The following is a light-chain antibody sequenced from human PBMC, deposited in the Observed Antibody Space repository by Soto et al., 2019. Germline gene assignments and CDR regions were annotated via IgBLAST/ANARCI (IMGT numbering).Light chain of an antibody. Sequence: QSVLTQPPSASGTPGQRVTISCSGSSSNIGSNYVYWYQQLPGTAPKLLIYSNNQRPLGVPDRFSGSKSVTSASLAISGLRSEDEADYYCAAWDDSLSGYVFGTGTQLTVL. V-gene: IGLV1-47*02. CDR3: AAWDDSLSGYV. J-gene: IGLJ1*01. CDR2: SNN. CDR1: SSNIGSNY.